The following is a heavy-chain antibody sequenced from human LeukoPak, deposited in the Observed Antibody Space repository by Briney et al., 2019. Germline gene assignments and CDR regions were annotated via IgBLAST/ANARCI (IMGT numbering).Heavy chain of an antibody. J-gene: IGHJ4*02. Sequence: PSETLSLTCTVSGGSISSYYWSWIRQPAGKGLEWIGRIYTSGSTNYNPSLKSRVTISVDKSKNQFSLKLSSVTAADTAVYYCARDSRQWLVVGFDYWGQGTLVTVSS. CDR1: GGSISSYY. V-gene: IGHV4-4*07. CDR2: IYTSGST. CDR3: ARDSRQWLVVGFDY. D-gene: IGHD6-19*01.